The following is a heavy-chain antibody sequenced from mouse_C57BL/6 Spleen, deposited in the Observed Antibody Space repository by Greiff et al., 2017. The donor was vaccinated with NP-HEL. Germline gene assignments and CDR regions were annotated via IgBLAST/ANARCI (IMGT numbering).Heavy chain of an antibody. Sequence: EVQLQQSGGDLVKPGGSLKLSCAASGFTFSSYGMSWVRQTPDKRLEWVATISSGGSYTYYPDSVKGRFTISRDNAKNTLYLQMSSLKSEDTAMYYCARHPGSSPLDYWGQGTTLTVSS. CDR2: ISSGGSYT. CDR1: GFTFSSYG. J-gene: IGHJ2*01. D-gene: IGHD1-1*01. CDR3: ARHPGSSPLDY. V-gene: IGHV5-6*01.